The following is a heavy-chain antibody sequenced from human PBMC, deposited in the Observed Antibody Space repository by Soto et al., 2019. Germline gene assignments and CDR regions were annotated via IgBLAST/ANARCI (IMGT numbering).Heavy chain of an antibody. Sequence: QLQLQESGPGLVKPSETLSLTCAVSGGSIISSSYYWGWIRQPPGKGLEWIRSIYYSGITYYNPSLKCRVIIVVDTSKNQFSLKLSSVTAADTAVYYCERRKTSYEYGSGGFDYWGQGTLVTVSS. CDR2: IYYSGIT. D-gene: IGHD3-10*01. CDR1: GGSIISSSYY. J-gene: IGHJ4*02. CDR3: ERRKTSYEYGSGGFDY. V-gene: IGHV4-39*01.